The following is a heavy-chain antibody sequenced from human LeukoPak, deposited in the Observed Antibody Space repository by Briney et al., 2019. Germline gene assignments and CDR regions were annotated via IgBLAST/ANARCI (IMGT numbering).Heavy chain of an antibody. Sequence: ASVKVSCKASGYTFTGYYMHWVRQAPGQGLEWMGWINPNSGGTSYAQKFQGRVTMTRDTSISTAYMELSRLRSDDTAVYYCARAVEWLLYFDYWGQGTLVTVSS. D-gene: IGHD3-3*01. J-gene: IGHJ4*02. CDR3: ARAVEWLLYFDY. CDR2: INPNSGGT. CDR1: GYTFTGYY. V-gene: IGHV1-2*02.